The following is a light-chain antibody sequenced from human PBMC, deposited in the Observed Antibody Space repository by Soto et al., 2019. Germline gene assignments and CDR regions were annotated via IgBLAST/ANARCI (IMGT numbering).Light chain of an antibody. Sequence: EFVLTQSPATLSLSPGERATLSCRASQSVGRNYLAWFQQKSGQAPGLVIYGASSRAAGIPDRLSGSGSGTDFTLTISRLEPEDFAVYYCQQYATSPITFGQGTRLEIK. CDR1: QSVGRNY. J-gene: IGKJ5*01. CDR2: GAS. CDR3: QQYATSPIT. V-gene: IGKV3-20*01.